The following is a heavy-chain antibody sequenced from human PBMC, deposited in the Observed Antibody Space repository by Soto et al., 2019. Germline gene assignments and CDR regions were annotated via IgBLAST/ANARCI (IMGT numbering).Heavy chain of an antibody. CDR2: IIPILGIA. J-gene: IGHJ3*02. CDR1: GGTFSSYT. V-gene: IGHV1-69*08. D-gene: IGHD2-15*01. Sequence: QVQLVQSGAEVKKPGSSVKVSCKASGGTFSSYTISWVRQAPGQGLEWMGRIIPILGIAKYAQKFQGRVTITADKSTSTAYMELSSLRSEDTAVYYCARDRVVVSADDAFDIWGQGTMVTVSS. CDR3: ARDRVVVSADDAFDI.